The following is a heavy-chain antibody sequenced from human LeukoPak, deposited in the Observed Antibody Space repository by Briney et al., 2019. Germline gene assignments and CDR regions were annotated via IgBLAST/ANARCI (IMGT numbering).Heavy chain of an antibody. V-gene: IGHV4-38-2*02. CDR3: ARDLGESGSYDY. Sequence: PSETLSLTCTVSGYSISSGYYWGWIRQPPGKGLEWIGSIYHSGSTYYNPSLKSRVTISVDTSKNQFSLKLSSVTAADTAVYYCARDLGESGSYDYWGQGTLVTVSS. CDR2: IYHSGST. J-gene: IGHJ4*02. D-gene: IGHD3-22*01. CDR1: GYSISSGYY.